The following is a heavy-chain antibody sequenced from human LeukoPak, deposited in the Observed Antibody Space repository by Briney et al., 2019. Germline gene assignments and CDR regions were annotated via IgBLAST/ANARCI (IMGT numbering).Heavy chain of an antibody. CDR3: AKKRDAFDI. J-gene: IGHJ3*02. CDR1: GFTFSSYA. CDR2: LTDSGGTT. Sequence: GGSLRLSCVASGFTFSSYAMGWVRQAPGKRPEWVSSLTDSGGTTYYVDSVKGRFTVSRDNSKNTLYLHMNSLRAEDTAMYYCAKKRDAFDIWGQGTVVAVSS. V-gene: IGHV3-23*01. D-gene: IGHD5-24*01.